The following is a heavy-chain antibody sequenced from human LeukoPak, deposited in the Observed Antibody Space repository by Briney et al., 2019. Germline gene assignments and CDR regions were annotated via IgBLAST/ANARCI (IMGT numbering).Heavy chain of an antibody. V-gene: IGHV3-7*01. Sequence: GSLRLSCAASGFTFSSYWMSWVRQAPGKGLEWVANIKQDGSEQYYVDSVKGRFTISRDNAKNSLYLQMNSLRAEDTAVYYCARDGCSSTSCLDYYYYGMDVWGQGTTVTVSS. CDR2: IKQDGSEQ. D-gene: IGHD2-2*01. CDR3: ARDGCSSTSCLDYYYYGMDV. J-gene: IGHJ6*02. CDR1: GFTFSSYW.